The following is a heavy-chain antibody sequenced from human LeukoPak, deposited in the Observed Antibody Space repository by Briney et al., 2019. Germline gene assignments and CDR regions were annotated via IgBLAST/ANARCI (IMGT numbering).Heavy chain of an antibody. J-gene: IGHJ4*02. D-gene: IGHD5/OR15-5a*01. CDR2: VNWNGGST. Sequence: GGSLRLSCAASGFTFDDYGMSWVRQAPGKGLEWISGVNWNGGSTGYADSVKGRFTISRDSAKNSLYLQMNSLRVEDTAVYSCASGIYEGVGHWGKGTLVTVSS. CDR3: ASGIYEGVGH. CDR1: GFTFDDYG. V-gene: IGHV3-20*04.